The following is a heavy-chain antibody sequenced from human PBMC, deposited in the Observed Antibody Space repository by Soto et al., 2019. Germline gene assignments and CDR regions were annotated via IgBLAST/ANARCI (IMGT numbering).Heavy chain of an antibody. CDR2: IYWDDDK. Sequence: QITLKESGPTLVKPTQTLTLTCTFSGFSLSTSGVGVGWIRQPPGKALEWLALIYWDDDKRYSPSLMSRLTIHQDTLKNQVVLNMTHGAPVDTGKKYRPHPFNWNFYYFDYWSQGTLVTVSS. CDR1: GFSLSTSGVG. D-gene: IGHD1-7*01. V-gene: IGHV2-5*02. J-gene: IGHJ4*02. CDR3: PHPFNWNFYYFDY.